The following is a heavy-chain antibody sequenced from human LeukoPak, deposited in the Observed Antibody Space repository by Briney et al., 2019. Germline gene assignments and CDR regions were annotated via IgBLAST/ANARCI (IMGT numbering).Heavy chain of an antibody. V-gene: IGHV3-21*01. CDR1: GFTFSSYS. D-gene: IGHD4-23*01. J-gene: IGHJ3*02. CDR3: ARDSGGKGYDAFDI. CDR2: ISSSSSYI. Sequence: GGSLRLSCAASGFTFSSYSMNWVRQAPGKGLEWVSSISSSSSYIYCADSVKGRFTISRDNAKNSLYLQMNSLRAEDTAVYYCARDSGGKGYDAFDIWGQGTMVTVSS.